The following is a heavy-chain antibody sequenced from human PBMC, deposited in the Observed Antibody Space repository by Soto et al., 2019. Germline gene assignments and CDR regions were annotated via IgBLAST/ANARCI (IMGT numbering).Heavy chain of an antibody. CDR1: GFSLSTSGVG. Sequence: QITLKESGPTLVRPTQTLTLTCTFSGFSLSTSGVGVGWIRQPPGKALEWLALIYWDDDKRYSPSLKSRLTITKDTSKNQVVLTMTNMDPVDTATYYCAHSRCGGDCLQSYSSHYYYGIDVWGQGTTVTVSS. CDR2: IYWDDDK. J-gene: IGHJ6*02. D-gene: IGHD2-21*02. V-gene: IGHV2-5*02. CDR3: AHSRCGGDCLQSYSSHYYYGIDV.